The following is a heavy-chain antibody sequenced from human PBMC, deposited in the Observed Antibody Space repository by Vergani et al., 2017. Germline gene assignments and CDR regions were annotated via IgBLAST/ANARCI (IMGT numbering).Heavy chain of an antibody. CDR2: IYYSGST. D-gene: IGHD5-18*01. J-gene: IGHJ4*02. Sequence: QVQLQESGPGLVKPSETLSLTCTVSGGSISSYYWCWIRQPPGKGLEWIGYIYYSGSTNYNPSLKSRVTISVDTSKNQFSLKLSSVTAADTAVYYCARGLVDTAVDYWGQGTLVTVSS. CDR1: GGSISSYY. CDR3: ARGLVDTAVDY. V-gene: IGHV4-59*01.